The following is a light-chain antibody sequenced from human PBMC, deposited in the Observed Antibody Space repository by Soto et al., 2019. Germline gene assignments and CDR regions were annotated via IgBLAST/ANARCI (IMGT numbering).Light chain of an antibody. J-gene: IGLJ3*02. Sequence: HSALTQPRSVSGSPGQSVTISCTGTSSDVGGYNYVSWYQQHPGKAPKLMIYDVSKRPSGVPDRFSGSKSGTSASLAISGLRSDDEADYYCAAWDDRLNGPVFGGGTKLTVL. CDR1: SSDVGGYNY. CDR3: AAWDDRLNGPV. CDR2: DVS. V-gene: IGLV2-11*01.